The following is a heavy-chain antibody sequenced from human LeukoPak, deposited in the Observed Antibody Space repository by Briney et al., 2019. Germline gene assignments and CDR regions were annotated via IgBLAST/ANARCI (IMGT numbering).Heavy chain of an antibody. D-gene: IGHD1-7*01. CDR1: GASISSYY. V-gene: IGHV4-4*07. CDR2: IYVIGST. CDR3: ARDSGTTGEVKFDP. Sequence: SETLSLTCTVSGASISSYYWSWIRQPAGKALEWIGRIYVIGSTTYNPSLESRVTMSLDTSKNHFSLKLRSVTAADTAVYYCARDSGTTGEVKFDPWGQGTLVTVSS. J-gene: IGHJ5*02.